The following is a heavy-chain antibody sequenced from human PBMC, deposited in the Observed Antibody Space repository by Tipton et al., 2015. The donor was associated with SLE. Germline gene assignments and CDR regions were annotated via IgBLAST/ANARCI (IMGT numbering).Heavy chain of an antibody. Sequence: QSGAEVKKPGESLKVYCKGSGYRFTRYSIGWVRQMPGKGLEWMGIIYPGDSDARYSPSFQGRVTISADKSISTTYLQWDSLRASDTAMYYCARHLGFLRGSPNYYYYNMDVWGKGTTVTVSS. CDR2: IYPGDSDA. V-gene: IGHV5-51*01. CDR3: ARHLGFLRGSPNYYYYNMDV. D-gene: IGHD3-16*01. J-gene: IGHJ6*03. CDR1: GYRFTRYS.